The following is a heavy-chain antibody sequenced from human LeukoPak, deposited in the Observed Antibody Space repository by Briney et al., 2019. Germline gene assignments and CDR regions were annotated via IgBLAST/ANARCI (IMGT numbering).Heavy chain of an antibody. Sequence: RGSLRLSCAASGFTFSSYAMSWVRQAPGKGLEWVSAISGSGGSTYYADSVKGRFTISRDNSKNTLYLQMNSLRAEDTAVYYCAKQKTLGIVRATIDYWGQGTLVTVSS. V-gene: IGHV3-23*01. D-gene: IGHD1-26*01. CDR2: ISGSGGST. CDR1: GFTFSSYA. CDR3: AKQKTLGIVRATIDY. J-gene: IGHJ4*02.